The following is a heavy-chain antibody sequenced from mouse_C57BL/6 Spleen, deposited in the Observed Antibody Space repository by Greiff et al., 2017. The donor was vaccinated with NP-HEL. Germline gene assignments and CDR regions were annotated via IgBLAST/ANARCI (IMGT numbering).Heavy chain of an antibody. D-gene: IGHD2-3*01. CDR1: GYAFSSYW. V-gene: IGHV1-80*01. Sequence: VKLMESGAELVKPGASVKISCKASGYAFSSYWMNWVKQRPGKGLEWIGQIYPGDGDTNYNGKFKGKATLTADKSSSTAYMQLSSLTSEDSAVYFCASGDGPYYYAMDYWGQGTAVTVSS. CDR2: IYPGDGDT. CDR3: ASGDGPYYYAMDY. J-gene: IGHJ4*01.